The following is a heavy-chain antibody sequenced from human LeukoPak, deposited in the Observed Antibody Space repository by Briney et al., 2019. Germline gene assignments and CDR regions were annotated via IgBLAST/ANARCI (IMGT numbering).Heavy chain of an antibody. J-gene: IGHJ4*02. Sequence: SVKVSCKASGGTFSSYAISWVRQAPGQGLEWMGGIIPIFGTANYAQKFQGRVTITTDESTSTAYMELSSLRSEDTAVYYCAILGQRGYSYGFHYWGQGALVTVSS. CDR2: IIPIFGTA. CDR1: GGTFSSYA. D-gene: IGHD5-18*01. CDR3: AILGQRGYSYGFHY. V-gene: IGHV1-69*05.